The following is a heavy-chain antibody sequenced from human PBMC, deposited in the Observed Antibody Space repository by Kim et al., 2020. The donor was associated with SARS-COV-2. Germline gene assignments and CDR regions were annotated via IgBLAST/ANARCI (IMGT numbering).Heavy chain of an antibody. V-gene: IGHV3-23*01. D-gene: IGHD5-18*01. J-gene: IGHJ4*02. CDR3: AKFATYSTACLES. CDR2: ISGTSGRT. CDR1: GFTFSSHG. Sequence: PGGSLRLSCAASGFTFSSHGMSWVRQAPGKGLEWVSSISGTSGRTWYAESVKGRFTISRDNSKNTLYLHLNNLRAEDTALYYCAKFATYSTACLESWGQGTLVTVSS.